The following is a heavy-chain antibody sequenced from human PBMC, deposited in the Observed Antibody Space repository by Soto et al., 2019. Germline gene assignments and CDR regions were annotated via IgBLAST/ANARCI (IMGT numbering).Heavy chain of an antibody. CDR3: ARVPYDTTGYYAF. Sequence: ASVKVSCKAAGYTFTTYYMHWVRQAPGQGLEWMGVIDPTHGSTTYAQKFQGRVTMTSDTSTNTVYMELSSLKSEDTAVYYCARVPYDTTGYYAFWGQGTLVTVSS. D-gene: IGHD3-22*01. CDR1: GYTFTTYY. V-gene: IGHV1-46*01. CDR2: IDPTHGST. J-gene: IGHJ4*02.